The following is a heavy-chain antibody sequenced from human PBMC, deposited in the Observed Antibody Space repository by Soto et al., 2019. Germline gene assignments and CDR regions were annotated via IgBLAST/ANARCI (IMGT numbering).Heavy chain of an antibody. CDR3: AGDRPQDQRLPGY. CDR1: GFTFSDYY. V-gene: IGHV3-7*01. CDR2: IKQDGSEQ. J-gene: IGHJ4*02. Sequence: AGGSLRLSCAASGFTFSDYYMSWVRQVPGKGLEWVANIKQDGSEQYYSDSVKGRFTTSRDNAKNSLYLQMNSLRAEDTAVYYCAGDRPQDQRLPGYWGQGALVTVSS. D-gene: IGHD3-16*01.